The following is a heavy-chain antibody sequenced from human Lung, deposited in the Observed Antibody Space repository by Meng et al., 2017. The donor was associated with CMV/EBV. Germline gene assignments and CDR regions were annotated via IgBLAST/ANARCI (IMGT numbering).Heavy chain of an antibody. D-gene: IGHD6-19*01. CDR1: GFTCSDHY. J-gene: IGHJ4*02. V-gene: IGHV3-72*01. CDR2: IRNKANRVTT. Sequence: GESXKISXAASGFTCSDHYMDWVRQAPGKGLEWVGRIRNKANRVTTEYAASVKGRFTISRDDSRNSLYLQMNSLKTEDTAVYYCARWTSGRCDYWGQGTLVTVSS. CDR3: ARWTSGRCDY.